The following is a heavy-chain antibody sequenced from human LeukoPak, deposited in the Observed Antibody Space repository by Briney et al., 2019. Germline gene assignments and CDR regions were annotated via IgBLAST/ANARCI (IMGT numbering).Heavy chain of an antibody. J-gene: IGHJ4*02. V-gene: IGHV4-30-2*01. CDR2: IYHSGST. Sequence: SETLSLTCAVSGGSISSGGYSWSWIRQPPGKGLEWIGYIYHSGSTHYNPSLKSRVTVSVDRSKNQFSLKLSSVTAADTAVYYCAGRLWFGELYFDYWGQGTLVTVSS. CDR3: AGRLWFGELYFDY. D-gene: IGHD3-10*01. CDR1: GGSISSGGYS.